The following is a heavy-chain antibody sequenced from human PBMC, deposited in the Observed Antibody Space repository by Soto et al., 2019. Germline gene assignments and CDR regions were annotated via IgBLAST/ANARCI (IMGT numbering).Heavy chain of an antibody. CDR1: GYTLTELS. V-gene: IGHV1-24*01. J-gene: IGHJ5*02. CDR3: ATEYSSSSGNWFDP. D-gene: IGHD6-6*01. Sequence: GASVKVSCKVSGYTLTELSMHWVRQAPGKGLEWMGGFDPEDGETIYAKKFQGRVTMTEDTSTDTAYMELSSLRSEDTAVYYCATEYSSSSGNWFDPWGQGTLVTVSS. CDR2: FDPEDGET.